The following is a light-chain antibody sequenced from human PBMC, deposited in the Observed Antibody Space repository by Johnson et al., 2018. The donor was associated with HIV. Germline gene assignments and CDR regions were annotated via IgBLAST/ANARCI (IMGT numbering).Light chain of an antibody. J-gene: IGLJ1*01. CDR3: GTWDSSLSAYV. CDR1: SSNIGNNY. Sequence: QSVLTQPPSVSAAPGQKVTISCSGSSSNIGNNYVSWYQQLPGTAPTLLIYETNKRPSGIPDRFSGSKSGTSATPGITGLQPGDEADYYCGTWDSSLSAYVFGTGTKVTVL. CDR2: ETN. V-gene: IGLV1-51*02.